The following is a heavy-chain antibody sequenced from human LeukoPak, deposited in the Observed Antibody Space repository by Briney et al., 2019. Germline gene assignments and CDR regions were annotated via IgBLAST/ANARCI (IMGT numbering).Heavy chain of an antibody. Sequence: SETLSLTCAVYGGSFSGYYWSWIRQPPGKGLEWIGSIYYSGSTYYNPSLKSRVTISVDTSKNQFSLKLSSVTAADTAVYYCARVVSYYDILTSYYYYYYYMDVWGKGTTVTVSS. J-gene: IGHJ6*03. V-gene: IGHV4-34*01. D-gene: IGHD3-9*01. CDR2: IYYSGST. CDR1: GGSFSGYY. CDR3: ARVVSYYDILTSYYYYYYYMDV.